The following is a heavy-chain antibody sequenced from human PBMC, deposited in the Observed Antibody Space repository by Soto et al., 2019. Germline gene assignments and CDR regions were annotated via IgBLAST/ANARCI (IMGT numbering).Heavy chain of an antibody. Sequence: QVQLQESGPGLVKPSGTLSLTCAVSGVSIKSDNWWTWVRQSPGKGLEWIAEIYHSGGTNYNPSLRTRVTISVAMSTNQFSLKLISVTAADTAVYYCAAHRGNTYGPLDDWGQGNLVTVSS. V-gene: IGHV4-4*02. D-gene: IGHD5-18*01. CDR1: GVSIKSDNW. CDR2: IYHSGGT. J-gene: IGHJ4*02. CDR3: AAHRGNTYGPLDD.